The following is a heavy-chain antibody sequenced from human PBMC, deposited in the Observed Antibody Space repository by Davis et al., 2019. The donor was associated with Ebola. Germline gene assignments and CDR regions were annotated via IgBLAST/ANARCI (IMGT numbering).Heavy chain of an antibody. CDR3: AREIAVAGTECDY. CDR1: GFTFSNYS. J-gene: IGHJ4*02. D-gene: IGHD6-19*01. V-gene: IGHV3-48*02. CDR2: ISRSSSTI. Sequence: GGSLRLSCAASGFTFSNYSMNWVRQAPGKGLEWVSYISRSSSTIYYAGSVKGRFTISRDNAKNSLYLQMNSLRDEDTAVYYCAREIAVAGTECDYWGQGTLVTVSS.